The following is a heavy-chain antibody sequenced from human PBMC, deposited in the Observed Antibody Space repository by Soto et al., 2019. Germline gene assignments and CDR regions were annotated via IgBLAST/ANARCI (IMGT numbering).Heavy chain of an antibody. CDR2: FDADDGET. CDR1: GYTLTELS. Sequence: GASVKVSCKVSGYTLTELSMHWVRQAPGKGLEWMGGFDADDGETIYSQKFQGRVTITDDTSASTAYMELSSLRYEDTAVFYCALYSGKYSGLGPSWGQGTQVTVSS. J-gene: IGHJ5*02. D-gene: IGHD1-26*01. V-gene: IGHV1-24*01. CDR3: ALYSGKYSGLGPS.